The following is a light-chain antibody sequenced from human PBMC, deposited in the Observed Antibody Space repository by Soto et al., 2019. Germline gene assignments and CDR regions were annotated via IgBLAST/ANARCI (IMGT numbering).Light chain of an antibody. V-gene: IGKV1-5*01. CDR3: LQYNSYPYT. J-gene: IGKJ2*01. CDR1: QSISTW. Sequence: DIPMTQSPSTLSASLGDRVTLTCRASQSISTWLAWYQQKPGKAPKLLIYDASTLESGVPSRFSGSGSGTERTLTISSLQPDDFATYYCLQYNSYPYTFGQGTKLEIK. CDR2: DAS.